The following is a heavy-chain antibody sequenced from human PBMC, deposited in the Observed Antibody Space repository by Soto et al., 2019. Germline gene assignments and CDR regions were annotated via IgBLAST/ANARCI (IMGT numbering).Heavy chain of an antibody. CDR2: IKSDGST. CDR3: AGDPVPEY. CDR1: GFTFSSYW. J-gene: IGHJ4*02. Sequence: GGSLRLSYAASGFTFSSYWMHWVRQAPGKGLVWVSLIKSDGSTNYADSVKGRFTISRDNAKNTLYLQMNSLRVEDTAVYYCAGDPVPEYWGQGTLVTVSS. V-gene: IGHV3-74*01.